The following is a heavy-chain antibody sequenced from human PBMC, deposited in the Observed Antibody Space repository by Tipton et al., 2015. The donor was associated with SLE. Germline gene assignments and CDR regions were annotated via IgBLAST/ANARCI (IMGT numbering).Heavy chain of an antibody. J-gene: IGHJ4*02. CDR2: IYYSGST. CDR3: ARRQPFTPFDY. CDR1: GGSISSHY. V-gene: IGHV4-59*11. Sequence: TLSLTCTVSGGSISSHYWRWIRQPPGKGLEWIGYIYYSGSTNYNPSLKSRVTISVDTSKNQFSLKLSSVTAADTAVYYCARRQPFTPFDYWGQGTLVTVSS.